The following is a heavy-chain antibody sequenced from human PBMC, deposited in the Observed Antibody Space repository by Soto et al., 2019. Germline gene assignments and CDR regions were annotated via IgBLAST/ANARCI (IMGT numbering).Heavy chain of an antibody. V-gene: IGHV1-46*01. CDR1: GYTFTSYY. CDR2: INPSGGST. Sequence: ASVKVSRKASGYTFTSYYMHWVRRAPGQGLEWMGIINPSGGSTSYAQKFQGRVTMTRDTSTSTVYMELSSLRSEDTAVYYCARDPVGTASGYSSETAYGMDVWGQGTTVTVSS. J-gene: IGHJ6*02. CDR3: ARDPVGTASGYSSETAYGMDV. D-gene: IGHD6-25*01.